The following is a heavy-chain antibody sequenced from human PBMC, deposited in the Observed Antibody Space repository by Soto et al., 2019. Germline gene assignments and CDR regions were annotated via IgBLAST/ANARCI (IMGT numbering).Heavy chain of an antibody. CDR3: ARDRTRVVPAAIHTGLDY. CDR2: ISAYNGNT. CDR1: GYTFTSYG. V-gene: IGHV1-18*01. Sequence: ASVKVSCKASGYTFTSYGISWVRQAPGQGLEWMRWISAYNGNTNYAQKFQGRVTITTDTSTSTAYMELSSLRSDDTAVYYCARDRTRVVPAAIHTGLDYWGQGTLVTVSS. D-gene: IGHD2-2*01. J-gene: IGHJ4*02.